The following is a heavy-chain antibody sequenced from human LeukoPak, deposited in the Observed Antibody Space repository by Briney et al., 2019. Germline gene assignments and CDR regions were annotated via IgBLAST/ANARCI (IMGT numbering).Heavy chain of an antibody. D-gene: IGHD6-13*01. J-gene: IGHJ6*03. CDR2: IIAIFGTA. CDR1: GGTFSSYA. CDR3: ARVSSSSLAGYYYYMDV. V-gene: IGHV1-69*05. Sequence: ASVKVSCKASGGTFSSYAISRVREAPGQGLEWMGRIIAIFGTANYAQKFQGRVTITTDESTSTAYMELSSLRSEDTAVYYCARVSSSSLAGYYYYMDVWGKGTTVTVSS.